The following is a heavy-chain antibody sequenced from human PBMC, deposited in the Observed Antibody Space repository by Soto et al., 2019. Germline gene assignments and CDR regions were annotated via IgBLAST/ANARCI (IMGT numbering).Heavy chain of an antibody. J-gene: IGHJ3*01. Sequence: EVQFLESGGGVVRPWGSLRLSCVASGLSFDNYAMTWVRQSPGKGLEWLACITGNGAVTSYTDSVRGRFTISRDNSKNTLYLQMDSLRADDTAVYYCGKDPNGDYFGTFDFWGQGTTVTVSS. CDR2: ITGNGAVT. V-gene: IGHV3-23*01. CDR1: GLSFDNYA. CDR3: GKDPNGDYFGTFDF. D-gene: IGHD4-17*01.